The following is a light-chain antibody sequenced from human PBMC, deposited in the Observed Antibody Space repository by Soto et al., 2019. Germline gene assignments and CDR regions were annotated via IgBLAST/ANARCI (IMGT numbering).Light chain of an antibody. CDR2: DVN. Sequence: QSVLTQPASVSGSPGQSITISCTGTSSDVGGSNYVSWYQQHPGKAPKLMIYDVNNRPSGISNRFSGSKSGNTASLTISGLQSEDEADYYCSSYRSGSTLVFCGGTKLTVL. V-gene: IGLV2-14*03. CDR3: SSYRSGSTLV. J-gene: IGLJ2*01. CDR1: SSDVGGSNY.